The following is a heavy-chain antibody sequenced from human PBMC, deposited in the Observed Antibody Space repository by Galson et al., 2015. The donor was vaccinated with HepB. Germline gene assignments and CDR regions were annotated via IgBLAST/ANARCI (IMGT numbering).Heavy chain of an antibody. CDR3: ARDFRGAVGPTRDSFDI. V-gene: IGHV1-2*06. CDR2: INPDTGGT. Sequence: SVKVSCKASGYPFTDYYMHWVRQAPGQGLEWMGRINPDTGGTNYAQKFLGRVTVTRDTSISTAYMELSSLKSDDTAVYYCARDFRGAVGPTRDSFDIWGQGTMVTVSS. D-gene: IGHD1-26*01. CDR1: GYPFTDYY. J-gene: IGHJ3*02.